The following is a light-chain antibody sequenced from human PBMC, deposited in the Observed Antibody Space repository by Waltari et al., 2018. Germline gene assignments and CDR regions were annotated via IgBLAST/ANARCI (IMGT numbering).Light chain of an antibody. CDR1: SGTVSTSVA. V-gene: IGLV8-61*01. J-gene: IGLJ3*02. CDR2: SQN. Sequence: QTVVTQEPSLSVSPGGTVTLTCALTSGTVSTSVAPGWYQQTPGQATPTLIHSQNARSAGVPDLFAASILCTEAALTTAVEQADDESDYCWVLYLPSGIWVFGGGTKLTVL. CDR3: VLYLPSGIWV.